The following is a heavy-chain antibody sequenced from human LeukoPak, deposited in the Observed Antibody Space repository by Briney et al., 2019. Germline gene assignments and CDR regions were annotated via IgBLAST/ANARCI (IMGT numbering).Heavy chain of an antibody. CDR1: GGTFSSYA. J-gene: IGHJ4*02. D-gene: IGHD3-22*01. CDR2: IIPILGIA. CDR3: ARDLNGDYYDSSGLRAPGDY. Sequence: GASVKVSCKASGGTFSSYAISWVRQAPGQGLEWMGRIIPILGIANYTQKLQGRVTMTTDTSTSTAYMELRSLRSDDTAVYYCARDLNGDYYDSSGLRAPGDYWGQGTLVTVSS. V-gene: IGHV1-69*04.